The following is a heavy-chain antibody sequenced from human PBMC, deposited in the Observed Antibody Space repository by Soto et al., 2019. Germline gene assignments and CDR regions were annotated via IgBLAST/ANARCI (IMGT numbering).Heavy chain of an antibody. CDR1: GYTFTSYG. D-gene: IGHD3-10*01. Sequence: GASVKVSCKASGYTFTSYGISWVRQAPGQGLEWMGWISTYNGNTNYAQKLQGRVTMTTDTSTNTAYMDLRSLTSDDTAVYYCARVLRGALDYWGQGTLVTVSS. J-gene: IGHJ4*02. CDR2: ISTYNGNT. CDR3: ARVLRGALDY. V-gene: IGHV1-18*01.